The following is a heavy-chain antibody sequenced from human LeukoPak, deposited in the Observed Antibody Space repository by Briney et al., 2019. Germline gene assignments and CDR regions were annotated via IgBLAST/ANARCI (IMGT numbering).Heavy chain of an antibody. V-gene: IGHV3-23*01. CDR2: ISISGEAT. CDR3: AKEEVPNDY. Sequence: GGSLRLSCAASGFTFSSYAMSWVRQAPGKGLGWVSGISISGEATYYADSVQGRFTISRDNSKNTVYLQMYSLGVEDTAVYYCAKEEVPNDYWGQGILVTVSS. J-gene: IGHJ4*02. CDR1: GFTFSSYA. D-gene: IGHD2-2*01.